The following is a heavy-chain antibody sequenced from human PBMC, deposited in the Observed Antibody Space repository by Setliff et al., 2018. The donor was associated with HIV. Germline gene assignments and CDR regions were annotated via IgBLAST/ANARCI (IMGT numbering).Heavy chain of an antibody. D-gene: IGHD2-8*01. V-gene: IGHV1-8*02. J-gene: IGHJ3*02. Sequence: GASVKVSCKASGGTFKTYAISWVRQATGQGLEWMGWMNPNSGSTGYAQKFQGRVTMTRNTSISTAYMELSSLRSDDTGVYYCASKVHCTNGVCLDAFDIWGQGTTVTVSS. CDR3: ASKVHCTNGVCLDAFDI. CDR1: GGTFKTYA. CDR2: MNPNSGST.